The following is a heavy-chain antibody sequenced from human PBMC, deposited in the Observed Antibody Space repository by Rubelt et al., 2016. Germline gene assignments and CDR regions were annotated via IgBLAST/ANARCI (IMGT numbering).Heavy chain of an antibody. Sequence: EVQLVESGGGLIQPGGSLRLSCAASGFTVSSNYMSWVRQAPGKGLEWVSVMYSGGSTYYAGSVKGRFTTSRDNSNSTLYRQMNSLRAEDTAVYYCAREGVWLRAFDIWGQGTMVTVSS. J-gene: IGHJ3*02. CDR1: GFTVSSNY. D-gene: IGHD3-22*01. CDR2: MYSGGST. V-gene: IGHV3-53*01. CDR3: AREGVWLRAFDI.